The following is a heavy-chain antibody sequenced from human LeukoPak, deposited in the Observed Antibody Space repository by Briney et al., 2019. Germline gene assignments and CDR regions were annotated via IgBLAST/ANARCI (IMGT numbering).Heavy chain of an antibody. CDR1: GFTFRNYA. D-gene: IGHD3-10*01. CDR2: ISGSGGST. CDR3: ARDRSITLVRGADY. Sequence: PGGSLRLSCAASGFTFRNYAMSWVRQAPAKGLEWVSTISGSGGSTYYADSVKGRFTVSRDNSKNTVYLQMNSLRAEDTAVYYCARDRSITLVRGADYWGQGTLLTVSS. V-gene: IGHV3-23*01. J-gene: IGHJ4*02.